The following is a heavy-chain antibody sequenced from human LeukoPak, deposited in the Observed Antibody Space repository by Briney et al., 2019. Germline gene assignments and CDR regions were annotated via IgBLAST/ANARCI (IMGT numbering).Heavy chain of an antibody. CDR1: GFSFSSNG. CDR2: IWYDGSKK. Sequence: GGSLRLSCVASGFSFSSNGMSWVRQAPGKGLEWVAVIWYDGSKKFYADSVKGRFTISRDNSKNTMYLQMSSLRAEDTAVYYCARLSGSYFDYWGQGTLVTVSS. V-gene: IGHV3-33*01. D-gene: IGHD1-26*01. CDR3: ARLSGSYFDY. J-gene: IGHJ4*02.